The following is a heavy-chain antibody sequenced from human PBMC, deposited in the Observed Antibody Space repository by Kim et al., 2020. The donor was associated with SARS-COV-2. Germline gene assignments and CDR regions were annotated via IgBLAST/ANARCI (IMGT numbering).Heavy chain of an antibody. D-gene: IGHD1-26*01. V-gene: IGHV1-69*13. CDR2: ITLIFRTT. Sequence: SVKVSCKGSGGSFTSFAISWVRQAPGKGLEWMGGITLIFRTTNYAQKFRGGVTTTAEASTTTAYLELSSLTSDDTAVYYCARDLWEPPRLDYWGQGTLLTVSS. CDR3: ARDLWEPPRLDY. CDR1: GGSFTSFA. J-gene: IGHJ4*02.